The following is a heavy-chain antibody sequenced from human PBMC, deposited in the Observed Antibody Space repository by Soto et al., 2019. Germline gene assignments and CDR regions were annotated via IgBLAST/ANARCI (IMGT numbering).Heavy chain of an antibody. J-gene: IGHJ4*02. Sequence: QVQLQESGPGLVKPSETLSLTCTVSGGSISSYYWCWIRQPPGKGLEWIGYIYYSGSTNYNPSLKSRVTISVDTSKNQFSLKLSSVAAADTAVYYCARRYSSGFDYWGQGTLVTVSS. CDR1: GGSISSYY. CDR2: IYYSGST. CDR3: ARRYSSGFDY. D-gene: IGHD6-19*01. V-gene: IGHV4-59*01.